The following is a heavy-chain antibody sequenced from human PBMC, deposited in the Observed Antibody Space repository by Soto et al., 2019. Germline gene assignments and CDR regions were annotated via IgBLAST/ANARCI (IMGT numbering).Heavy chain of an antibody. CDR1: GYTFTSYG. CDR2: ISAYNGNT. CDR3: ARDRGSYALDY. J-gene: IGHJ4*02. Sequence: QVQLVQSGAEVKKPGASVKVSCKASGYTFTSYGISWVRQAPGQGLEWMGWISAYNGNTDYAQKLQGRVTMTTDTSTSTAYREMRSLRSDDTAVYYCARDRGSYALDYWGQGTLVTVSS. D-gene: IGHD1-26*01. V-gene: IGHV1-18*01.